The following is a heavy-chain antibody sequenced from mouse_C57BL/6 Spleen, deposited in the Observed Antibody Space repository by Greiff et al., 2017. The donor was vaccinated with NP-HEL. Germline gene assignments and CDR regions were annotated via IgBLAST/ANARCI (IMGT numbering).Heavy chain of an antibody. CDR1: GYSFTDYN. D-gene: IGHD2-5*01. J-gene: IGHJ4*01. CDR3: ARGGYSNYARYRYYAMDY. Sequence: VQLKQSGPELVKPGASVKISCKASGYSFTDYNMNWVKQSNGKSLEWIGVINPNYGTTSYNQKFKGKATLTVDQSSSTAYMQLNSLTSEDSAVYYCARGGYSNYARYRYYAMDYWGQGTSVTVSS. V-gene: IGHV1-39*01. CDR2: INPNYGTT.